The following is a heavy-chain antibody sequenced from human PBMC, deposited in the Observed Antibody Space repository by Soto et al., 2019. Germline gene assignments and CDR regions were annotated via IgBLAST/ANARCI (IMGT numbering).Heavy chain of an antibody. CDR2: IIPIFGTA. D-gene: IGHD3-22*01. CDR1: GGAFSSYA. Sequence: ASVKVSCKASGGAFSSYAISWVRQAPGQGLEWMGGIIPIFGTANYAQKFQGRVTITADESTSTAYMELSSLRSEDTAVYYCARRLYYDSSGFEGGGMDVWGQGTTVTVSS. V-gene: IGHV1-69*13. CDR3: ARRLYYDSSGFEGGGMDV. J-gene: IGHJ6*02.